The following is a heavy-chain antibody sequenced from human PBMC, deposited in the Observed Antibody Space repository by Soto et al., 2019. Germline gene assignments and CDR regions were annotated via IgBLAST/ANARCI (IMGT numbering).Heavy chain of an antibody. J-gene: IGHJ6*02. CDR3: ARDWARAGHYYYYGMDV. V-gene: IGHV1-69*06. D-gene: IGHD6-19*01. Sequence: SVKVSCKASGGTFSSYAISWVRQAPGQGLEWMGGIIPIFGTANCAQKFQGRVTITADKSTSTAYMELSSLRSEDTAVYYCARDWARAGHYYYYGMDVWGQGTTVTVSS. CDR2: IIPIFGTA. CDR1: GGTFSSYA.